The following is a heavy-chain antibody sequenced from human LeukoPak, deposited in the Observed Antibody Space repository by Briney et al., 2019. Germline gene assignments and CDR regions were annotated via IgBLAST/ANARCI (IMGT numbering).Heavy chain of an antibody. CDR1: GGSITNYY. D-gene: IGHD5-18*01. Sequence: SETVSLTCTVSGGSITNYYWSWIRQSPGKGMEYVGYIYYAGNTNYNPSLNSRVTISVDTSKKQFSLKLNSVTAADTAVYFCARGPGSPSGDNYGRPLDYWGQGTLVTVSS. CDR3: ARGPGSPSGDNYGRPLDY. V-gene: IGHV4-59*01. J-gene: IGHJ4*02. CDR2: IYYAGNT.